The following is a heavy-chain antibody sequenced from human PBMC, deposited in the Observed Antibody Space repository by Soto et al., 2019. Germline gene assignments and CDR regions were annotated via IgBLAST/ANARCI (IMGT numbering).Heavy chain of an antibody. J-gene: IGHJ6*02. CDR2: INTDGSRA. V-gene: IGHV3-74*01. Sequence: EVQLVESGGGLVQPGGSLRLSYVASGFTFSSYWMHWVRQVPGKGLVWVSRINTDGSRANYADSVKGRFTISRDNAKNTLDLQMNSLRAEDTAIYYCARTESSGWYSFYGMDVWGQGTTVTVSS. CDR1: GFTFSSYW. D-gene: IGHD6-19*01. CDR3: ARTESSGWYSFYGMDV.